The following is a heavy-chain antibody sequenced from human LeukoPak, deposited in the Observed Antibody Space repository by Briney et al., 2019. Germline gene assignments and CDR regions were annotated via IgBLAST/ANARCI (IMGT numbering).Heavy chain of an antibody. CDR1: GGSISSNNW. CDR3: AKGEDYGSGTVHFAS. Sequence: PSGTLSLTCAVSGGSISSNNWWSWVRQPPGKGLEWIGEIYHGGSTNYNPSLKSRIAMSVDRSRNQFSLQLSSVTAADTAVYYCAKGEDYGSGTVHFASWGQGTLSPSPQ. V-gene: IGHV4-4*02. J-gene: IGHJ4*02. CDR2: IYHGGST. D-gene: IGHD3-10*01.